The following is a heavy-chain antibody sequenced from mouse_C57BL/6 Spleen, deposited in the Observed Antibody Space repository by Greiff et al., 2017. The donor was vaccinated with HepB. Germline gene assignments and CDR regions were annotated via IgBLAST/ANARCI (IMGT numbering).Heavy chain of an antibody. D-gene: IGHD1-1*01. J-gene: IGHJ1*03. CDR3: APYCGSSYGYFDV. Sequence: VQLQQPGAELVKPGASVKLSCKASGYTFTSYWMHWVKQRPGQGLEWIGMIHPNSGSTNYNEKFKSKATLTVDKSSSTAYMQLSSLTSEDSAVYYCAPYCGSSYGYFDVWGTGTTVTVSS. V-gene: IGHV1-64*01. CDR2: IHPNSGST. CDR1: GYTFTSYW.